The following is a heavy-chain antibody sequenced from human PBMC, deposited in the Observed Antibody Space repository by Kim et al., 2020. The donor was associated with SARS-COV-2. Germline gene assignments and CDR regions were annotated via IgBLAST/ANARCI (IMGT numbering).Heavy chain of an antibody. CDR2: INYDGSDA. J-gene: IGHJ5*02. Sequence: GGSLRLSCASSGFIFRGFWMSWVRQAPGRGLEWVANINYDGSDAFYVDSVRGRFTISRDNTKKSLYLQMNSLRVEDTAVYYCTRVLGDYGDYSYHWCHPWGRGTRVSLST. CDR3: TRVLGDYGDYSYHWCHP. D-gene: IGHD4-17*01. CDR1: GFIFRGFW. V-gene: IGHV3-7*01.